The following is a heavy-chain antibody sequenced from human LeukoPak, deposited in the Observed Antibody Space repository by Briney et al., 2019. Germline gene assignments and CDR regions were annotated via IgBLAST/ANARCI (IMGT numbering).Heavy chain of an antibody. CDR3: ATRTGASPYYFDY. CDR1: GFTFSTHG. D-gene: IGHD1-1*01. V-gene: IGHV3-23*01. CDR2: VTPSGDPT. J-gene: IGHJ4*02. Sequence: PGGSLRLSCAGSGFTFSTHGMNWVRQAPGKGLEWVSGVTPSGDPTYYADSVKGRFIISRDNSKNTMYLQMNSLSAEDTAVYYCATRTGASPYYFDYWGQGILVTVSS.